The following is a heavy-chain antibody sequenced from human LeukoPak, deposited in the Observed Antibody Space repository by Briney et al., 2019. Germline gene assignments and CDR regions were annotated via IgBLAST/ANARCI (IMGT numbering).Heavy chain of an antibody. CDR1: GFTFSSYA. Sequence: GGSLRLSCAASGFTFSSYAMHWVRQAPGKGLEWVAVISYDGSNKYYADSVKGRFTISRDNSKNTLYLQMNSLRAEDTAVYYCARPRIMTTFGGVIAKTGFDYWGQGTLVTVSS. J-gene: IGHJ4*02. CDR3: ARPRIMTTFGGVIAKTGFDY. V-gene: IGHV3-30*04. D-gene: IGHD3-16*02. CDR2: ISYDGSNK.